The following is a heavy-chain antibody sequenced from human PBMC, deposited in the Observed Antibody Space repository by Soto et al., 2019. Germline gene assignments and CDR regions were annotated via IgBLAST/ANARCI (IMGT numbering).Heavy chain of an antibody. CDR1: GFTFSRYG. Sequence: PGGSLRLSCGASGFTFSRYGMHWVRQAPGKGLEWVAIISYDGSNKYYADSVKGRFTISRDDSKNTLYLQMNSLRAEDTAVYYCAKDREALYYYDTSGPKTWFDPWGLGTLVTV. CDR3: AKDREALYYYDTSGPKTWFDP. D-gene: IGHD3-22*01. CDR2: ISYDGSNK. V-gene: IGHV3-30*18. J-gene: IGHJ5*02.